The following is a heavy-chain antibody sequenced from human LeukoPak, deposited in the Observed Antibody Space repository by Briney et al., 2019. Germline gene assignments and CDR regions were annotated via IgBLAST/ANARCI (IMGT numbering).Heavy chain of an antibody. J-gene: IGHJ5*02. CDR3: ARDGGGYVLLWFGELLLGNWFDP. V-gene: IGHV1-46*01. Sequence: ASVKVSCKASGYTFTSYYMHWVRQAPGQGLEWMGIINPSGGSTSYAQKFQGRVTMTRDMSTSTVYMELSSLRSEDTAVYYCARDGGGYVLLWFGELLLGNWFDPWGQGTLATVSS. CDR2: INPSGGST. CDR1: GYTFTSYY. D-gene: IGHD3-10*01.